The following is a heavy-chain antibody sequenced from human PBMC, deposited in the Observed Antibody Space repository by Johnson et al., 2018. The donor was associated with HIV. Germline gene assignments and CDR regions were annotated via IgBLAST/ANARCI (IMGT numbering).Heavy chain of an antibody. J-gene: IGHJ3*02. Sequence: VQLVESGGGLVKPGGSLRLSCAVSGFTFSDAWMSWVRQAPGKGLEWVGRIKSKTDGGTTDYAAPVKGRFTISRDDSKNTLYLQMNSLKTEDTAVDYCTTRVTVVIISSDAFDIWGQGTMVTVSS. CDR1: GFTFSDAW. CDR2: IKSKTDGGTT. CDR3: TTRVTVVIISSDAFDI. V-gene: IGHV3-15*01. D-gene: IGHD3-3*01.